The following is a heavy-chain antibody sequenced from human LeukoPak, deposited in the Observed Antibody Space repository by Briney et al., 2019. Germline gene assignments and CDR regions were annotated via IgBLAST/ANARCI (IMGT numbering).Heavy chain of an antibody. V-gene: IGHV3-30-3*01. J-gene: IGHJ4*01. D-gene: IGHD7-27*01. CDR3: ASENWGTYYFDS. CDR1: GFPFSTYA. CDR2: ISYDGSSQ. Sequence: GGSLRLSCAASGFPFSTYAMHWVRQAPGKGLEWVAVISYDGSSQYYADSVKGRFTISRDNSKNTLYLQMTSLRTEDTAVYYCASENWGTYYFDSWGHGTLVTVSS.